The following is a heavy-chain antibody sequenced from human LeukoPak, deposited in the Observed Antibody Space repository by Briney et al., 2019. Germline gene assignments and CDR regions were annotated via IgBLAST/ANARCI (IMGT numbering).Heavy chain of an antibody. V-gene: IGHV3-74*01. D-gene: IGHD3-10*01. J-gene: IGHJ4*02. CDR2: MYSDETNT. CDR3: VRSYDY. CDR1: GFILSRNW. Sequence: GGSLRLSCAASGFILSRNWMHWVRQAPGKGLVWLPRMYSDETNTRYADSVKGRLTISRDNAKNTLYLQMNGVRAEDTAVYYCVRSYDYWSQGILVTVSS.